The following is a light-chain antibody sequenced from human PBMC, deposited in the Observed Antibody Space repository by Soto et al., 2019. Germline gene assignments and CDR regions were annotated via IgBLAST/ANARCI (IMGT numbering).Light chain of an antibody. CDR1: SCNIGGGYD. V-gene: IGLV1-40*01. CDR2: GNS. J-gene: IGLJ3*02. CDR3: QSYDSSLSGSV. Sequence: QSVLTQPPSVSGSPGQRVTISCTGSSCNIGGGYDVPWYQQLPGTAPKLLIYGNSNRPSGVPDRFSGSKSGTSASLAITGLQDEDEADDYCQSYDSSLSGSVFGGGTKLTVL.